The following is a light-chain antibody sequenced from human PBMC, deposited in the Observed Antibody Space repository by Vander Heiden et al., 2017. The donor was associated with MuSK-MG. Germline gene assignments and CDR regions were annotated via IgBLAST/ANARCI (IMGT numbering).Light chain of an antibody. V-gene: IGKV1-9*01. CDR3: QQRNSDLGTWT. CDR2: AES. Sequence: DIQLTQSPSFLSASVGDRVTITCRARQGIISYLACYQQKPGKAPKLRIYAESTLQRGVVSRFSGSGSGTEFTLTISSRQPEDFATDYCQQRNSDLGTWTFGQGTKVEIK. J-gene: IGKJ1*01. CDR1: QGIISY.